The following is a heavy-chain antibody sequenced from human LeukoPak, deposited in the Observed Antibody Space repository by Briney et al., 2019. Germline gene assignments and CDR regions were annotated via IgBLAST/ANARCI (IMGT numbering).Heavy chain of an antibody. CDR1: GFTFSSYS. J-gene: IGHJ2*01. V-gene: IGHV3-21*01. D-gene: IGHD1-7*01. CDR2: ISSSSSYI. Sequence: PGRSVRLSCAASGFTFSSYSMNWVRQAPGKGLEWVSSISSSSSYIYYADSVKGRFTISTDNAKNSLYLQMNSLRAEDTAVYYCARGGNYYWYFDLWGRGTLVTVSS. CDR3: ARGGNYYWYFDL.